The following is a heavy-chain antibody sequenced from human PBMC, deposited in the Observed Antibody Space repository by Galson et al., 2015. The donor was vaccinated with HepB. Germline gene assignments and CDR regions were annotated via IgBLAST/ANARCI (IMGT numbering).Heavy chain of an antibody. V-gene: IGHV3-30*04. CDR2: ISYDGSNK. CDR1: GFTFSSYA. Sequence: SLRLSCAASGFTFSSYAMHWVRQAPGKGLEWVAVISYDGSNKYYADSVKGRFTISRDNSKNTLYLQMNSLRAEDTAVYYCARTQRYGDYVWSGLDYWGQGTLVTVSS. D-gene: IGHD4-17*01. J-gene: IGHJ4*02. CDR3: ARTQRYGDYVWSGLDY.